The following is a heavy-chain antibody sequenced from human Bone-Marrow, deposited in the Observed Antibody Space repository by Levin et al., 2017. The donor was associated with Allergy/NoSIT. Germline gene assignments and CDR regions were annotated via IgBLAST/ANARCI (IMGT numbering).Heavy chain of an antibody. Sequence: PGGSLRLSCAASPFTFSPYTMTWVRQAPGKGLEWVSFISSSSRYIYYADSVKGRFTISRDNAKNSLYLQMNSLRDEDTAVYYGAGGGAGGTPVDGYFDTWGRGTLVTVSS. V-gene: IGHV3-21*01. D-gene: IGHD2-15*01. J-gene: IGHJ2*01. CDR2: ISSSSRYI. CDR1: PFTFSPYT. CDR3: AGGGAGGTPVDGYFDT.